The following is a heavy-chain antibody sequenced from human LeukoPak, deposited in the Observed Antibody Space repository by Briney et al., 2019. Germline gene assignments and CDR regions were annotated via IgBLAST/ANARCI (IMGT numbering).Heavy chain of an antibody. CDR3: AKDTRLWFGELFYYYGMDV. D-gene: IGHD3-10*01. Sequence: HPGGSLRLSCAASGFTFSSNWMHWVRQVPGRGLVWVSRINSDGSSTSYADSVKGRFTISRDNSKNTPYLQMNSLRAEDTAVYYCAKDTRLWFGELFYYYGMDVWGQGTTVTVSS. CDR2: INSDGSST. J-gene: IGHJ6*02. V-gene: IGHV3-74*01. CDR1: GFTFSSNW.